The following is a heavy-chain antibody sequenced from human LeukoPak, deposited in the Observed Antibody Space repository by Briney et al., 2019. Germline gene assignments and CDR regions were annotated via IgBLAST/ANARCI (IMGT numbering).Heavy chain of an antibody. CDR3: ATVAMEDWYFDL. CDR1: GFTFRSYS. Sequence: AGGSLRLSCVASGFTFRSYSMNWVRQAPGKGLKWVSYISSSGSTIYYADAVKGRFTISRDNAKNSLYPQMSSLRDEDTAVYYCATVAMEDWYFDLWGRGTLVTVSS. D-gene: IGHD5-18*01. V-gene: IGHV3-48*02. CDR2: ISSSGSTI. J-gene: IGHJ2*01.